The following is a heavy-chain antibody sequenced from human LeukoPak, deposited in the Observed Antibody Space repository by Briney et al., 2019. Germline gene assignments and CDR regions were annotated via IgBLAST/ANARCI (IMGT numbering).Heavy chain of an antibody. V-gene: IGHV4-38-2*02. CDR2: IYHSGST. D-gene: IGHD1-26*01. J-gene: IGHJ3*02. Sequence: SETLSLTCTVSGYSISSGYYWGWIRQPPGKGLEWIGSIYHSGSTYYNPSLKSRVTISVDTSKNQFSLKLSSVTAADTAVYYCAREGSGSYERAFDIWGQGTMVTVSS. CDR3: AREGSGSYERAFDI. CDR1: GYSISSGYY.